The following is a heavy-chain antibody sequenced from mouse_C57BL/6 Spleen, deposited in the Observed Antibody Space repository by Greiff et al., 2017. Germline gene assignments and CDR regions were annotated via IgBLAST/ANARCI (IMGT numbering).Heavy chain of an antibody. CDR1: GFTFSDYG. Sequence: EVKLVESGGGLVKPGGSLKLSCAASGFTFSDYGMHWVRQAPEKGLEWVAYISSGSSTIYYADTVKGRFTISRDNAKNTLFLQMTSLKSEDTAMYYCASQYDYDGYYAMDYWGQGTSVTVSS. J-gene: IGHJ4*01. CDR3: ASQYDYDGYYAMDY. CDR2: ISSGSSTI. V-gene: IGHV5-17*01. D-gene: IGHD2-4*01.